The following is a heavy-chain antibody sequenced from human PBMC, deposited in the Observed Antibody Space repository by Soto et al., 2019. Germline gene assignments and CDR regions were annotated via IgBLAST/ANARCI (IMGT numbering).Heavy chain of an antibody. CDR2: VYYTGST. Sequence: SETLSLTCTVSGGSINNYYWTWIRQPPGKGLEWIGYVYYTGSTSYNPSLKSRVTISLDTSMNQFSLTLNSVTAADTAVYYCARLGGSYAVPHFDYWGQGTLVTVSS. J-gene: IGHJ4*02. CDR1: GGSINNYY. CDR3: ARLGGSYAVPHFDY. V-gene: IGHV4-59*08. D-gene: IGHD1-26*01.